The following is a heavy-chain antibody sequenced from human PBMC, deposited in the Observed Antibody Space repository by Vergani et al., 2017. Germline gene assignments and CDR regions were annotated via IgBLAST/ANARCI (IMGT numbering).Heavy chain of an antibody. CDR3: AKGQEDSSSWYDWGYYYGMDV. CDR1: GFTFSSYG. CDR2: IWDDGSNK. V-gene: IGHV3-33*06. J-gene: IGHJ6*02. Sequence: QVQLVESGGGVVQPGRSLRLSCAASGFTFSSYGMHWVRQAPGKGLEWVAVIWDDGSNKYYADSVKGRFPISRDNSKNTVYLQMNSLRAEDTAVYYCAKGQEDSSSWYDWGYYYGMDVWGQGTTVTVSS. D-gene: IGHD6-13*01.